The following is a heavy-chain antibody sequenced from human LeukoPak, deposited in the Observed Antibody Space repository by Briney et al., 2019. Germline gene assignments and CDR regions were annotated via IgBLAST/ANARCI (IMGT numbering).Heavy chain of an antibody. CDR2: IYYSGST. J-gene: IGHJ6*03. Sequence: PSETLSLTCTVSGDSISSSNYYWGWIRQPPGKGLEWIGSIYYSGSTYYNPSLKSRVTISVDTPKNQFSLKLSSVTAADTAVYYCARPSGVVVPNYYMDVWGKGTTVTVSS. D-gene: IGHD2-2*01. V-gene: IGHV4-39*01. CDR3: ARPSGVVVPNYYMDV. CDR1: GDSISSSNYY.